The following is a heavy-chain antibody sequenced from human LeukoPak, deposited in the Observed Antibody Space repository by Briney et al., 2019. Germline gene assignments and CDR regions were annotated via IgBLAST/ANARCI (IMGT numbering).Heavy chain of an antibody. Sequence: GASVTVSCKASGYTFTSYDINWVRQATGQGLEWMGWMNPNSGNTGYAQKFQGRVTMTRNTSISTAYMELSSLRSEDTAVYYCARLPYSSGWYLNWGQGTLVTVSS. D-gene: IGHD6-19*01. CDR3: ARLPYSSGWYLN. V-gene: IGHV1-8*01. CDR1: GYTFTSYD. J-gene: IGHJ4*02. CDR2: MNPNSGNT.